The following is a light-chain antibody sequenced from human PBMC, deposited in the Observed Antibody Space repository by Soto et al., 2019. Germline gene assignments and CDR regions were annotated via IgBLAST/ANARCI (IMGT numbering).Light chain of an antibody. CDR2: ATS. J-gene: IGKJ1*01. CDR1: QSIRRH. CDR3: QQSSINPRT. Sequence: DIEMTQCPSSLSASVGDRVTITCGASQSIRRHLNWYQKKQGKAPQLLIYATSSLQSGVPSRLSGSGYGTDLTITINSMKNEDFETYLCQQSSINPRTFGHGTQVDIK. V-gene: IGKV1-39*01.